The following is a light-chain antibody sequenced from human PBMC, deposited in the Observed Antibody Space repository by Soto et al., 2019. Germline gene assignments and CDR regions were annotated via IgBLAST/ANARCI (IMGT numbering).Light chain of an antibody. CDR2: GAS. CDR3: QQYGSSPLT. CDR1: QSVSSSY. V-gene: IGKV3-20*01. J-gene: IGKJ1*01. Sequence: EIVLTQSPGTLSLSPVERATLSCRASQSVSSSYLAWYQQKPGQAPRLLIYGASSRATGIPDRFSGSGSGTDFTLTISRLEPEDFAVYYCQQYGSSPLTFGQGTKVDIK.